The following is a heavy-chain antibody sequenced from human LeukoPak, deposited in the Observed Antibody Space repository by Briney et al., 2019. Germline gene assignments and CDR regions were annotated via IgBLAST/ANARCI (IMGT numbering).Heavy chain of an antibody. CDR3: ARDLVHCGGDCSTY. V-gene: IGHV4-34*01. J-gene: IGHJ4*02. Sequence: SETLSLTCAVYGGSFSGYYWSWIRQPPGKGLEWIGEINHSGSTNYNPSLKSRVTISVDTSKNQFSLKLSSVTAADTAVYYCARDLVHCGGDCSTYWGQGTLVTVSS. CDR1: GGSFSGYY. CDR2: INHSGST. D-gene: IGHD2-21*02.